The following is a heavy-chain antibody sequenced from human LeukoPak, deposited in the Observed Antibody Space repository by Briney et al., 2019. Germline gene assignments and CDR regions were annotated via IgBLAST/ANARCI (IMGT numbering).Heavy chain of an antibody. V-gene: IGHV4-39*01. CDR2: IFYSGTT. Sequence: SQTLFLTCTVTGGSISSSSYYWGWIRQPPGKGLEWMASIFYSGTTYYNPSLKSRVTIAVDTSNNHFSLRLTSVTAADTAVYYCARLTDSWGQGTLVTVSS. CDR3: ARLTDS. J-gene: IGHJ4*02. CDR1: GGSISSSSYY.